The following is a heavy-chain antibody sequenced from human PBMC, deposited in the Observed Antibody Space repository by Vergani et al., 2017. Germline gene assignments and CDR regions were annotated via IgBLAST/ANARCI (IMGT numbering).Heavy chain of an antibody. J-gene: IGHJ5*02. CDR1: GGSISSSNW. V-gene: IGHV4-4*02. D-gene: IGHD3-9*01. Sequence: QVQLQESGPGLVKPSGTLSLTCAVSGGSISSSNWWSWVRQPPGKGLEWIGEIYHSGSTNYNPSLKSRVTISVDKSKNQFSLKLSSVTAADTAVYYCARDSLDILTGLFFWFDPWGQGTLVTVSS. CDR2: IYHSGST. CDR3: ARDSLDILTGLFFWFDP.